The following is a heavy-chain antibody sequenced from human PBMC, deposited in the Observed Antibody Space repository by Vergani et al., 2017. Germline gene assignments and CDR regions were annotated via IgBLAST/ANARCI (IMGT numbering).Heavy chain of an antibody. V-gene: IGHV4-39*07. CDR3: ASLGYDYVWGSYRPAAFDY. D-gene: IGHD3-16*02. CDR2: IYYSGST. CDR1: GGSISSSSYY. J-gene: IGHJ4*02. Sequence: QLQLQESGPGLVKPSETLSLTCTVSGGSISSSSYYWGWIRQPPGKGLEWIGSIYYSGSTNYNPSLKSRVTISVDTSKNQFSLKLSSVTAADTAVYYCASLGYDYVWGSYRPAAFDYWGQGTLVTVSS.